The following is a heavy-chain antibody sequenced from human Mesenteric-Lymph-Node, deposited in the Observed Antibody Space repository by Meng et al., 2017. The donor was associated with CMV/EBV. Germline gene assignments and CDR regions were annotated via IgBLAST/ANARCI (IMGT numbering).Heavy chain of an antibody. CDR1: GYTFTSYD. CDR3: AKAGSWYWTYYYAMEV. V-gene: IGHV1-8*01. CDR2: MNPNSGNT. J-gene: IGHJ6*02. Sequence: ASVKVSCKASGYTFTSYDINWVRQATGQGLEWMGWMNPNSGNTAYAQKFQGRVTMTRNTSISTAYMELSSLRSEDTAMYYCAKAGSWYWTYYYAMEVWGQGTTVTVSS. D-gene: IGHD6-13*01.